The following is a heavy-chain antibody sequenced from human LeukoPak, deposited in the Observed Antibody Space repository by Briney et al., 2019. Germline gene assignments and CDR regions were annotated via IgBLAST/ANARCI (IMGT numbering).Heavy chain of an antibody. V-gene: IGHV1-2*02. J-gene: IGHJ6*02. Sequence: ASVKVSCKASGYTFTGYYIHWVRQAPGQGLEWMGWINPNSGGTNYAQKLQGRVTMTTDTSTSTAYMELRSLRSDDTAVYYCARDLVYSSYYYYGMDVWGQGTTVTVSS. CDR2: INPNSGGT. CDR1: GYTFTGYY. CDR3: ARDLVYSSYYYYGMDV. D-gene: IGHD3-22*01.